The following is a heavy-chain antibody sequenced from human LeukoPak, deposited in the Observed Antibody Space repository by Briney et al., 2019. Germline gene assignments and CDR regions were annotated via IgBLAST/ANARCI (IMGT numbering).Heavy chain of an antibody. D-gene: IGHD6-13*01. CDR1: GGSISSSNW. CDR3: ARVEAAGTDFDY. Sequence: PSETLSLTCPVSGGSISSSNWWSWVRQPPGKGLEWIGSIYHSGSTYYNPSLKSRVTISVDTSKNQFSLKLSSVTAADTAVYYCARVEAAGTDFDYWGQGTLVTVSS. V-gene: IGHV4-4*02. CDR2: IYHSGST. J-gene: IGHJ4*02.